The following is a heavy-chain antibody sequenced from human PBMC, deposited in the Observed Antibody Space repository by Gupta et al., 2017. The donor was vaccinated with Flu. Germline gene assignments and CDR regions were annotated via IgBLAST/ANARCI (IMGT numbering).Heavy chain of an antibody. CDR1: GGTVSNYA. CDR2: IIPIFGPP. J-gene: IGHJ6*02. Sequence: QVQLVQSGAEVKKPRSSVKVSCKASGGTVSNYAISWVRQAPGQGLEWMGGIIPIFGPPNYAQKFQGRVTITADIFTSTAYMEMSSLRSEDTAVYYCARALDSGTYYSGMDVWGQGTTVTVS. CDR3: ARALDSGTYYSGMDV. D-gene: IGHD1-26*01. V-gene: IGHV1-69*06.